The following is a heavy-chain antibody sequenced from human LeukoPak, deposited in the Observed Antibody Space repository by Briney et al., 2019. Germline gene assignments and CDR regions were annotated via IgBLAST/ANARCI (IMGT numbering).Heavy chain of an antibody. CDR1: GYTFTSYY. V-gene: IGHV1-46*01. D-gene: IGHD5-18*01. J-gene: IGHJ4*02. Sequence: ASVKVSCKASGYTFTSYYMHWVRQAPGQGLEWMGIINPSGGSTSYAQKFQGRVTMTRDTSTSTVYMELSSLRSEDTAVYYCARESEGGYSYGDSIDYWGQGTLVTVSS. CDR3: ARESEGGYSYGDSIDY. CDR2: INPSGGST.